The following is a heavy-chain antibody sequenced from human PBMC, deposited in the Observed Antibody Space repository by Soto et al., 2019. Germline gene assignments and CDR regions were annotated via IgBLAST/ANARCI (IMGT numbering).Heavy chain of an antibody. CDR2: INTDGSSI. J-gene: IGHJ4*02. CDR3: ARAGSYRFDY. CDR1: GFTFSSYW. D-gene: IGHD3-10*01. V-gene: IGHV3-74*01. Sequence: EVQLVESGGGLVQPGGSLRLSCTASGFTFSSYWMHWVRQAPGKGLVWVSRINTDGSSISYADSVKGRFTISRDNAKNTQYLQMNSLRVDETAVYYCARAGSYRFDYWGQGTLVTVSS.